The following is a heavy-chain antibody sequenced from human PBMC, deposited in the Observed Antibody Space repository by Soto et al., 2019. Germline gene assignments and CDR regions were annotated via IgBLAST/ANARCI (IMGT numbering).Heavy chain of an antibody. CDR3: ARDPDLGGPFDY. J-gene: IGHJ4*02. D-gene: IGHD3-16*01. V-gene: IGHV1-18*01. CDR2: INAHNGNT. Sequence: QVQLVQSGAEVKKPGASVKVSCKASGYTFTSYGISWVRQAPGQGLEWMGWINAHNGNTKYAQKVQGRVTMTTDTSTSTAHIELRSLRSDGTAVYYCARDPDLGGPFDYWGQGTLVTVSS. CDR1: GYTFTSYG.